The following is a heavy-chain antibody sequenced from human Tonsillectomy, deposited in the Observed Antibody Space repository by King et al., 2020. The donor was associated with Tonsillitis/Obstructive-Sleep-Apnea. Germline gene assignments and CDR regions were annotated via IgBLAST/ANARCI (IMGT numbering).Heavy chain of an antibody. V-gene: IGHV4-59*08. CDR3: ARGVVPGVYFYYYMDV. CDR2: VYYTGNT. J-gene: IGHJ6*03. D-gene: IGHD3-10*01. CDR1: ADSISDSY. Sequence: VQLQESGPGLVKPSETLSLTCAVSADSISDSYWTWIRQPPGKGLEWIGYVYYTGNTNYNPSLRSRVTISADMSKNQFSLKLRSVTAADTAVYYCARGVVPGVYFYYYMDVWGRGTTVTVSS.